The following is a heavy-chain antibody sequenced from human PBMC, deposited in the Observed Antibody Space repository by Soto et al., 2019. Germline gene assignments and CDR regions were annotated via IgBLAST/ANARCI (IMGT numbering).Heavy chain of an antibody. CDR2: LDRNLGAYKT. D-gene: IGHD2-21*02. Sequence: PWASLTLSCAASGFTFIKASMNWVSHAPGKWLEWIGHLDRNLGAYKTDFAAPVKGRFTLSRDDSKNTVYLQMNGLEIEDTGMYYCVTRFTAVATARFDYWGQGT. J-gene: IGHJ4*02. V-gene: IGHV3-15*04. CDR1: GFTFIKAS. CDR3: VTRFTAVATARFDY.